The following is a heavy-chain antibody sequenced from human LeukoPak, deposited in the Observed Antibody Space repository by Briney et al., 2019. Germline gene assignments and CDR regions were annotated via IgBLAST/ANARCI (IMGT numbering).Heavy chain of an antibody. CDR1: GFTFSSYA. D-gene: IGHD6-13*01. J-gene: IGHJ4*02. CDR3: ARDGVGYSSSCPFDY. V-gene: IGHV3-30*04. CDR2: ISYDGRSK. Sequence: GGSLRLSCAASGFTFSSYAMHWVRQAPGKGLEWVAAISYDGRSKDYADSVKGRLTISGDDSRNTVYLQMNSLRVEDTAVYYCARDGVGYSSSCPFDYWGQGTLVTVSS.